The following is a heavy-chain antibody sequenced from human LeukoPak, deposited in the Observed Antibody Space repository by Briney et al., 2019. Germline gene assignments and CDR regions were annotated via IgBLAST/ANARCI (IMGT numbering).Heavy chain of an antibody. V-gene: IGHV1-2*02. D-gene: IGHD3-9*01. CDR3: ARDYYIILTCYYNQAGAFDI. CDR2: INPNSGGT. Sequence: ASVKVSCKASGYTFTGYYMHWVRQAPGQGLEWMGWINPNSGGTNYAQKFQGRVTMTRDTSISTAYMELSRLRSDDTAVYYCARDYYIILTCYYNQAGAFDICGQGTMVTVSS. CDR1: GYTFTGYY. J-gene: IGHJ3*02.